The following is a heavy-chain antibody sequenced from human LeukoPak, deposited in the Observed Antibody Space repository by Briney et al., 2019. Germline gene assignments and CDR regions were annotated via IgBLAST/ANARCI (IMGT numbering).Heavy chain of an antibody. Sequence: PSETLSLTCSVSGGSISSLYWSWLRQPPGKGREWIGYIYYTGSTHYNPSLKSRVTMFVDMSKNQFSLRLSSVTAADTAVYYCARHRAYSSSSPFDYWGQGTLVTVSS. J-gene: IGHJ4*02. CDR1: GGSISSLY. V-gene: IGHV4-59*08. D-gene: IGHD6-6*01. CDR3: ARHRAYSSSSPFDY. CDR2: IYYTGST.